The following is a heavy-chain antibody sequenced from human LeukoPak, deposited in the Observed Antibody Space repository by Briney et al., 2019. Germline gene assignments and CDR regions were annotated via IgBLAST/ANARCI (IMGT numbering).Heavy chain of an antibody. V-gene: IGHV4-34*01. CDR3: ARGDYVSSVGFDP. CDR1: GGSFSGYY. J-gene: IGHJ5*02. D-gene: IGHD3-22*01. Sequence: PSETLSLTCAVYGGSFSGYYWSWIRQPPGEGLEWIGEINHSGSTNYNPSLKSRVTISVDTSKNQFSLKLSSVTAADTAVYYCARGDYVSSVGFDPWGQGTLVTVSS. CDR2: INHSGST.